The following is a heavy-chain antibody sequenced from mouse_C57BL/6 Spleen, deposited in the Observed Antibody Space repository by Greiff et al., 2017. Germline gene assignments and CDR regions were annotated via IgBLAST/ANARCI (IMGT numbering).Heavy chain of an antibody. CDR1: GFTFSSYA. CDR2: ISDGGSYT. CDR3: ARDRAYGSDD. J-gene: IGHJ2*01. Sequence: EVMLVESGGGLVKPGGSLKLSCAASGFTFSSYAMSWVRQTPEKRLEWVATISDGGSYTYYPDNVKGRFTISRDNAKNNLYLQMSQLKSEDTAMYYCARDRAYGSDDWGQGTTLTVSS. V-gene: IGHV5-4*01. D-gene: IGHD1-1*01.